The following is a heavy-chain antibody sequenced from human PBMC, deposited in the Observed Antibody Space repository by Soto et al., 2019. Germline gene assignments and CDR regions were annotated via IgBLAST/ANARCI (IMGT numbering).Heavy chain of an antibody. CDR2: IYWDDDK. V-gene: IGHV2-5*02. D-gene: IGHD3-3*01. CDR1: GFSLSTSGVG. Sequence: QITLKESGPTLVKPTQTLTLTCTFSGFSLSTSGVGVGWIRQPPGKALEWLALIYWDDDKRYSPSLKGRLTLPKDPSQLRADLTMTNMDPVDTATYYCAHSWTCYYPNWFDPWGQGTLVTVSS. J-gene: IGHJ5*02. CDR3: AHSWTCYYPNWFDP.